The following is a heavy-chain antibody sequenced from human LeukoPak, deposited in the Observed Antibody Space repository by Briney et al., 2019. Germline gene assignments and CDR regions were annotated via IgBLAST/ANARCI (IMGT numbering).Heavy chain of an antibody. CDR2: ISAYNGNT. CDR1: GYTFTSYG. CDR3: ARDLIAGSGSGFDY. J-gene: IGHJ4*02. D-gene: IGHD3-10*01. Sequence: GASVKVSCKASGYTFTSYGISWVRQAPGQGLEWMGWISAYNGNTNYAQKFQGRVTITADKSTSTAYMELSSLRSEDTAVYYCARDLIAGSGSGFDYWGQGTLVTVSS. V-gene: IGHV1-18*01.